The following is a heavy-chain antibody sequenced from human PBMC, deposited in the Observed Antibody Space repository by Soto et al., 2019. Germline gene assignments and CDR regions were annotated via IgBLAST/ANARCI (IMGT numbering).Heavy chain of an antibody. CDR1: GGSISSVGYS. J-gene: IGHJ5*02. CDR3: ARGIPGYCGGATCYSGWFDP. Sequence: PSETLSLTCAVSGGSISSVGYSWSWIRQPPGKGLEWIGYIYHSGSTYYNPSLKSRVTISVDRSKNQFSLKLSSVTAADTAVYYCARGIPGYCGGATCYSGWFDPWGQGTLVTVSS. D-gene: IGHD2-15*01. CDR2: IYHSGST. V-gene: IGHV4-30-2*01.